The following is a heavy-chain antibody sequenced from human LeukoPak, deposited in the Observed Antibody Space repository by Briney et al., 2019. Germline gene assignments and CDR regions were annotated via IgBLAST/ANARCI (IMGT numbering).Heavy chain of an antibody. V-gene: IGHV3-7*01. CDR2: INQDGSEI. CDR3: VRDRSRFGESD. D-gene: IGHD3-10*01. Sequence: PGGSLRLSCAASGFTFSSYWMTWVRQAPGKGLEWVANINQDGSEIYYVDSAKGRFIISRDNPKNSLSLQMNSLRAEDTAVYYCVRDRSRFGESDWGQGTLVMVSS. CDR1: GFTFSSYW. J-gene: IGHJ4*02.